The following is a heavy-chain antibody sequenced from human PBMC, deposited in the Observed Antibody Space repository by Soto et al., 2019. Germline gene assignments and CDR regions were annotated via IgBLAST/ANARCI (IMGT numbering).Heavy chain of an antibody. V-gene: IGHV3-74*01. Sequence: GGSLRLSCAASGVMFSHYRMHWGRQAPGKGLVWVSCISTDGSITNYADSVKGRFTVSRDNAKNTLYLQMNSLRAEDTALYYCARDTDGLHYWGQGTMVTVPS. CDR2: ISTDGSIT. J-gene: IGHJ4*02. CDR1: GVMFSHYR. CDR3: ARDTDGLHY.